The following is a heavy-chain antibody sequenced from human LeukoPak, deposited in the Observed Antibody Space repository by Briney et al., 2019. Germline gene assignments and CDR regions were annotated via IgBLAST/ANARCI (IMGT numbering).Heavy chain of an antibody. D-gene: IGHD3-22*01. CDR3: AKLVHYYDSSGARVH. Sequence: GGSLRLSCAASGFTFSSYAMSWVRQAAGKGLEWVSHTSGSGGTTYYADSVKGRFTISRDNSKNTLYLQMNSLRAEDTAVYYCAKLVHYYDSSGARVHWGQGTLVTVSS. V-gene: IGHV3-23*01. CDR2: TSGSGGTT. CDR1: GFTFSSYA. J-gene: IGHJ4*02.